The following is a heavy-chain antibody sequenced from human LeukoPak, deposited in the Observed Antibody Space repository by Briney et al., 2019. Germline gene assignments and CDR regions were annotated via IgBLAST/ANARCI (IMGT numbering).Heavy chain of an antibody. Sequence: SETLSLTCTVSGGSISSYYWSWIRQPPGKGLEWIGYIYHSGSTNYNPSLKSRVTISVDTSKNQFSLKLSSVTAADTAVYYCARFTRHPYCSSTSCSTNWFDPWGQGTLVTVSS. V-gene: IGHV4-59*01. D-gene: IGHD2-2*02. CDR1: GGSISSYY. CDR2: IYHSGST. J-gene: IGHJ5*02. CDR3: ARFTRHPYCSSTSCSTNWFDP.